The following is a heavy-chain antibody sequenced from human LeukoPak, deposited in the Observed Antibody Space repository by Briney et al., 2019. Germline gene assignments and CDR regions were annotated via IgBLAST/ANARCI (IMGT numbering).Heavy chain of an antibody. CDR1: GYTFTSYD. J-gene: IGHJ3*02. D-gene: IGHD1-26*01. V-gene: IGHV1-8*01. CDR3: ARDLVGAAAFDAFDI. CDR2: MNPNSGNT. Sequence: ASVKVSCKASGYTFTSYDINWVRQATGQGLEWMGWMNPNSGNTGYAQKFQGRVTMTRNTPISTAYMELSSLRSGDTAVYYCARDLVGAAAFDAFDIWGQGTMVTVSS.